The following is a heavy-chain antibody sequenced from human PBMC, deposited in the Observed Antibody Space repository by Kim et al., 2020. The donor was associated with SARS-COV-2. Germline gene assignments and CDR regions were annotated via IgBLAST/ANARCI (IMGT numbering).Heavy chain of an antibody. CDR3: ASQSPRVDTAVDY. Sequence: YNPSLKSRVTIAVDPSKNQFSLKLSSVTAADTAVDYCASQSPRVDTAVDYWGQGTLVTVSS. V-gene: IGHV4-39*01. D-gene: IGHD5-18*01. J-gene: IGHJ4*02.